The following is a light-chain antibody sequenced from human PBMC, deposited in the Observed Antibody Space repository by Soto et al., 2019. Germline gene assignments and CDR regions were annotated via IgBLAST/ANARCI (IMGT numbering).Light chain of an antibody. Sequence: QSVLTQPPSASGSPGQSVAISCTGTSSDVGGYNYVSWYQQHPGKAPKLMIYEVNKRPSGVPDRFSGSKSGNTASLTVSGLQAEDEADYYFSSYAGSSNVFGTGTQVTVL. CDR3: SSYAGSSNV. CDR2: EVN. V-gene: IGLV2-8*01. CDR1: SSDVGGYNY. J-gene: IGLJ1*01.